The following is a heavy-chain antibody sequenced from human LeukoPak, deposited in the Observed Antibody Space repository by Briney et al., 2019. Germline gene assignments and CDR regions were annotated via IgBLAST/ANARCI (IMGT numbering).Heavy chain of an antibody. Sequence: ASVKVSCKASGYTFTGYYMHWVRQAPGQGLEWMGWINPNSGGTNYAQKFQGRVTMTRDTSISTAYMELSRLRSDDTAVYYCAKDHVGYYYDSSGYYYFDYWGQGTLVTVSS. CDR1: GYTFTGYY. V-gene: IGHV1-2*02. D-gene: IGHD3-22*01. CDR3: AKDHVGYYYDSSGYYYFDY. J-gene: IGHJ4*02. CDR2: INPNSGGT.